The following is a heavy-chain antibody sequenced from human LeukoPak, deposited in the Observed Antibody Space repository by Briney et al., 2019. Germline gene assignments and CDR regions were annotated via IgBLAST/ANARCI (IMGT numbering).Heavy chain of an antibody. CDR1: GFTFSSYA. CDR2: VSPSGGRT. V-gene: IGHV3-23*01. CDR3: AKVRGVFCSSPACYYYDS. J-gene: IGHJ4*02. Sequence: PGGSLRLSCGASGFTFSSYAMSWVRETPGRGLEWVAGVSPSGGRTLYADSVEGRFTLSRDNSNDTVYLQLSSLRAEVSALYYCAKVRGVFCSSPACYYYDSWGQGTPVTVSS. D-gene: IGHD2-2*01.